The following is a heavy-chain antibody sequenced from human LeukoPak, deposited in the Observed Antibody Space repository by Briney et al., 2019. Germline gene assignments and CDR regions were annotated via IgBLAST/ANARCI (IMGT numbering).Heavy chain of an antibody. CDR3: ASGIRERGFDY. D-gene: IGHD1-1*01. CDR1: GFSFSSYE. J-gene: IGHJ4*02. V-gene: IGHV3-48*03. CDR2: IGSSGSTV. Sequence: GGSLRLSCAASGFSFSSYEMNWVRQAPGKGLEWVSYIGSSGSTVYYADSVKGRFTISRDNAKNSLFLQMNTLRAEDTAVYFCASGIRERGFDYWGQGTLVTVSS.